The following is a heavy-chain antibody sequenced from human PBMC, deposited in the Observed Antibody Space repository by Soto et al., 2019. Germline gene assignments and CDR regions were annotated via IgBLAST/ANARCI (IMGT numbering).Heavy chain of an antibody. CDR3: AREPPASGYSSSWLSYYFDY. CDR2: ISAYNGNT. Sequence: GAAVKVSCKASGYTFTSYGISWVRQAPGQGLEWMGWISAYNGNTNYAQKLQGRVTMTTDTSTSTAYMELSSLRSEDTAVYYCAREPPASGYSSSWLSYYFDYWGQGTLVTVSS. CDR1: GYTFTSYG. D-gene: IGHD6-13*01. V-gene: IGHV1-18*04. J-gene: IGHJ4*02.